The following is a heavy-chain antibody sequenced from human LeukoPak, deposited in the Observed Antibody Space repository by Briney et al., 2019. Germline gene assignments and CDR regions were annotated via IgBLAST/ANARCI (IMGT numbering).Heavy chain of an antibody. J-gene: IGHJ4*02. CDR1: GYTFTAYY. CDR2: INPNSGGT. D-gene: IGHD5-18*01. V-gene: IGHV1-2*02. Sequence: GASVKVSCKASGYTFTAYYMHWVRQAPAQGLEWVGWINPNSGGTKYAQKFQGRVTMTGDTSISTAYMDLSSLGSDDTAVYYCARGGSGYSYGYIGYWGQGTLVTVSS. CDR3: ARGGSGYSYGYIGY.